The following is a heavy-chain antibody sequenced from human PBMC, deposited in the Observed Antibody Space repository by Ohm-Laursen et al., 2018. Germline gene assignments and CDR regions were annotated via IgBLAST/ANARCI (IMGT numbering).Heavy chain of an antibody. J-gene: IGHJ6*02. D-gene: IGHD3-22*01. CDR1: GFTFSSYW. V-gene: IGHV3-74*01. CDR3: AMPNYYDSSGYYGMDV. CDR2: INSDGSST. Sequence: GSLRLSCTASGFTFSSYWMHWVRQAPGKGLVWVSRINSDGSSTSYADSVKGRFTISRDNSKSTLYLQMNSLRAEDTAVYYCAMPNYYDSSGYYGMDVWGQGTTVTVSS.